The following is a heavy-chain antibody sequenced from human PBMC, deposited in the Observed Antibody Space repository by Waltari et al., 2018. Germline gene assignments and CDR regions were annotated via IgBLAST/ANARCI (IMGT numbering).Heavy chain of an antibody. J-gene: IGHJ3*02. V-gene: IGHV5-51*03. CDR3: ASSPRYGGNSGAFDI. D-gene: IGHD2-21*02. CDR1: VYSFTSYW. CDR2: IYPGDSDT. Sequence: VQLVQSGAEVNQPGESLKISCKGSVYSFTSYWIVWVLQLPGKGLEWMGIIYPGDSDTRYSPSFQGQVTISADKSISTAYLQWSSLKASDTAMYYCASSPRYGGNSGAFDIWGQGTMVTVSS.